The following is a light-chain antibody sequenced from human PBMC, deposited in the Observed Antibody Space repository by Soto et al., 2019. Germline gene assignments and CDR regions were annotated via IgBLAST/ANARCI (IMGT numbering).Light chain of an antibody. CDR2: AAS. V-gene: IGKV1-8*01. CDR1: QGFSSY. J-gene: IGKJ1*01. Sequence: AIRMTQSPSSLSASTGDRVTITCRASQGFSSYLAWYQQKPGKAPKLLIYAASTLQSGVPSRFSGSGSGTDFTLTISCLQSEDFATYYCQQYYSYPQTFGQGTKVEIK. CDR3: QQYYSYPQT.